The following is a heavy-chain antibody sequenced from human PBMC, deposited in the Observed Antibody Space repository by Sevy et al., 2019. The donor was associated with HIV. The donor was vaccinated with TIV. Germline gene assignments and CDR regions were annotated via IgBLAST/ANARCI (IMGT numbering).Heavy chain of an antibody. CDR3: AKGDRTFYGMDV. V-gene: IGHV3-23*01. D-gene: IGHD3-16*01. CDR2: ISGSGGAT. J-gene: IGHJ6*02. Sequence: GGSLRLSCAASGFTFARYAMNWVRQAPGKGLEWVSAISGSGGATYYAESVEGRFTISRDNSRETLYVQMNSLRDEDTAVYYCAKGDRTFYGMDVWGQGTTVTVSS. CDR1: GFTFARYA.